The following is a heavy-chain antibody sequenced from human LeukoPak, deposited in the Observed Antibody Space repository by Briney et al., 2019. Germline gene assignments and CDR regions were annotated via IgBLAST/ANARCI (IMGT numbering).Heavy chain of an antibody. D-gene: IGHD3-22*01. CDR3: ARWRFVYYYDSSGYDY. CDR1: GGSFSGYY. Sequence: SETLSLTCAVYGGSFSGYYWSCILQPPGKGLEWIGEINHSGSTNYNPSLKSRVTISVDTSKNQFSLKLSSVTAADTAVYYCARWRFVYYYDSSGYDYWGQGTLVTVSS. V-gene: IGHV4-34*01. J-gene: IGHJ4*02. CDR2: INHSGST.